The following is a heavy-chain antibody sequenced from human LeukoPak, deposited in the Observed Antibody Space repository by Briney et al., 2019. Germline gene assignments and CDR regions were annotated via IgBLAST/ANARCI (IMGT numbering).Heavy chain of an antibody. J-gene: IGHJ4*02. CDR2: ISSGSITK. V-gene: IGHV3-48*01. Sequence: GGSLMLSCEASGFTFSSYSMNWVRQAPGKGLEWISYISSGSITKYYADSVKGRFTISRDNAKRSLYLHMNSLRAEDTAVYYCARDQSGYCSSSSCPYYFAYWGQGALVTVSS. CDR3: ARDQSGYCSSSSCPYYFAY. CDR1: GFTFSSYS. D-gene: IGHD2-2*01.